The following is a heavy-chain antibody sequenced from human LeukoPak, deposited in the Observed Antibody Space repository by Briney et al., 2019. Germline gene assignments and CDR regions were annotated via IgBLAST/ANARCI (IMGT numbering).Heavy chain of an antibody. CDR1: GGSISSYY. J-gene: IGHJ4*02. V-gene: IGHV4-34*01. D-gene: IGHD3-10*01. CDR2: INHSGST. CDR3: ARAYYYGSGKGDYFDY. Sequence: SETLSLTCTVSGGSISSYYWSWIRQPPGKGLEWIGEINHSGSTNYNPSLKSRVTISVDTSKNQFSLKLSSVTAADTAVYYCARAYYYGSGKGDYFDYWGQGTLVTVSS.